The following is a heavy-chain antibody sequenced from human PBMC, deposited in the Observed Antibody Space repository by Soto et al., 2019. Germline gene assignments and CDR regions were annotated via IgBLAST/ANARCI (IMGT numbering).Heavy chain of an antibody. Sequence: QVQLVQSGAEVKKPGASVKVSCKASGYTFTSYYMHWVRQAPGQGLEWMGIINPSGGSTSYAQKFQGRVTMTRDTSTSTVYMELSSLRSEDTAVYYCASAAISSGSYLNFDYWGQGTLVTVSS. V-gene: IGHV1-46*01. D-gene: IGHD1-26*01. CDR3: ASAAISSGSYLNFDY. J-gene: IGHJ4*02. CDR1: GYTFTSYY. CDR2: INPSGGST.